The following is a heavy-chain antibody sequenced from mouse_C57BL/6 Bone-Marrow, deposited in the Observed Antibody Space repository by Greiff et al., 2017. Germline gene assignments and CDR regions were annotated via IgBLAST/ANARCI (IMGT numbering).Heavy chain of an antibody. J-gene: IGHJ1*03. CDR1: GYTFTDYY. V-gene: IGHV1-75*01. D-gene: IGHD1-1*01. CDR2: IFPGSGST. Sequence: QVQLQQSGPELVKPGASVKISCKASGYTFTDYYINWVKQRPGQGLEWIGWIFPGSGSTYYNEKFKGKATLTVDKSSSTAYMLLSSLTSEDSAVYFCARDITVVATRYFDVWGTGTTVTVSS. CDR3: ARDITVVATRYFDV.